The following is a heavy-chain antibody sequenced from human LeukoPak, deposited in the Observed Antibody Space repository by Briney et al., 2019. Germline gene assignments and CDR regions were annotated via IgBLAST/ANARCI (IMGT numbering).Heavy chain of an antibody. CDR1: EYTLTELS. J-gene: IGHJ4*02. CDR2: INPSGGST. D-gene: IGHD3-22*01. V-gene: IGHV1-46*01. CDR3: ARDDDSSGYWASDY. Sequence: ASVKVSCKVSEYTLTELSMHWVRQAPGQGLEWMGIINPSGGSTSYAQKFQGRVTMTRDMSTSTVYMELSSLRSEDTAVYYCARDDDSSGYWASDYWGQGTLVTVSS.